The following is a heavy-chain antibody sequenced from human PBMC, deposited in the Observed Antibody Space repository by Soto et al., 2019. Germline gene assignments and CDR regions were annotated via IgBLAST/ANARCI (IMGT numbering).Heavy chain of an antibody. V-gene: IGHV1-69*02. D-gene: IGHD2-2*01. CDR3: ASQDHLVVPAPRGMDV. CDR2: IIPIVGIT. CDR1: GDSFSTYT. J-gene: IGHJ6*01. Sequence: QVQLVQSGAEVKKPGSSVKVSCKASGDSFSTYTFSWVRQAPGQGLEWMGRIIPIVGITNYAQKFQGRVTITADKSTSTAYMELSSLRSEDTAVYYCASQDHLVVPAPRGMDVWGQGTTVTVSS.